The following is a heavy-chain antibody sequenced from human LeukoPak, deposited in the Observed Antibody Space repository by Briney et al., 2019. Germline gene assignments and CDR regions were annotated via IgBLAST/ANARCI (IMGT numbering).Heavy chain of an antibody. V-gene: IGHV1-46*03. D-gene: IGHD4-17*01. Sequence: ASVKVSCKASGYTFTGYYMHWVRQAPGQGLEWMGIINPSGGSTSYAQKGQGRVTMTRDTSTSTVYMELSSLRSEDTAVYYCARDRQDYVNFDYWGQGTLVTVSS. J-gene: IGHJ4*02. CDR3: ARDRQDYVNFDY. CDR2: INPSGGST. CDR1: GYTFTGYY.